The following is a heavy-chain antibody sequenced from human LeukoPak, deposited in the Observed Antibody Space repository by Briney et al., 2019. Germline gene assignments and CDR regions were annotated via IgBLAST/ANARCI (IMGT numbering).Heavy chain of an antibody. J-gene: IGHJ5*02. CDR2: INHSGST. D-gene: IGHD3-10*01. V-gene: IGHV4-34*01. CDR1: GGSFSGYY. CDR3: ARDHYYGSGSYYHS. Sequence: SETLSLTCAVYGGSFSGYYWSWIRQPPGKGLEWIGEINHSGSTNYNPSLKSRVTISVDTSKNQFSLKLSSVTAADTAVYYCARDHYYGSGSYYHSWGQGTLVTVSS.